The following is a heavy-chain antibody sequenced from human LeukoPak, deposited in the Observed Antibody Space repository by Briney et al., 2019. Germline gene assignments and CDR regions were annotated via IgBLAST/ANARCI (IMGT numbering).Heavy chain of an antibody. J-gene: IGHJ4*02. D-gene: IGHD3-16*02. CDR3: ARGYYVWGSYRSNGPDY. V-gene: IGHV3-30*02. Sequence: GGSLRLSCAASEFTFSSYGMHWVRQAPGKGLEWVAFIRYDGSNKYYADSVKGRFTISRDNSKNTLYLQMNSLRAEDTAVYYCARGYYVWGSYRSNGPDYWGQGTLVTVSS. CDR2: IRYDGSNK. CDR1: EFTFSSYG.